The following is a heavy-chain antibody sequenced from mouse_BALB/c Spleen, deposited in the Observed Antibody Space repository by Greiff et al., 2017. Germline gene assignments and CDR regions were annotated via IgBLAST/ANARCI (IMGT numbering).Heavy chain of an antibody. Sequence: EVQGVESGGGLVQPGGSLKLSCAASGFTFSSYGMSWVRQTPDKRLELVATINSNGGSTYYPDSVKGRFTISRDNAKNTLYLQMSSLKSEDTAMYYCARDRTTAPQVWGAGTTVTVSS. V-gene: IGHV5-6-3*01. D-gene: IGHD1-2*01. CDR3: ARDRTTAPQV. CDR1: GFTFSSYG. CDR2: INSNGGST. J-gene: IGHJ1*01.